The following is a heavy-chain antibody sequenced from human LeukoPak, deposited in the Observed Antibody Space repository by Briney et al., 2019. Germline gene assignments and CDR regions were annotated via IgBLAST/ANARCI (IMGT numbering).Heavy chain of an antibody. J-gene: IGHJ4*02. V-gene: IGHV1-2*02. CDR1: GYTFTGYY. CDR2: INPNSGGT. D-gene: IGHD5-18*01. Sequence: ASVKVSCKASGYTFTGYYMHWVRQAPGQGLEWMGWINPNSGGTNYAQKFQGRVTMTRDTSTSTAYMELSRLRSDDTAVYYCASNIVDTAMVEDYWGQGTLVTVSS. CDR3: ASNIVDTAMVEDY.